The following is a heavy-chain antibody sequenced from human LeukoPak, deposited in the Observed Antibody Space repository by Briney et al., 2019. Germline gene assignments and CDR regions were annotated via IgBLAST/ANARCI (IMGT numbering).Heavy chain of an antibody. J-gene: IGHJ3*01. D-gene: IGHD3-10*01. CDR2: IWYDGSSE. V-gene: IGHV3-33*01. CDR1: GFSFSRYG. Sequence: GRSLRLSCAASGFSFSRYGMYWVRQAPGKGLEWVALIWYDGSSEYYADPVKGRFTISRDTSEKTLYLQMNSLRAEDTAVYFCARGAEDTPGTYIDAFEFWGQGTMVTVSS. CDR3: ARGAEDTPGTYIDAFEF.